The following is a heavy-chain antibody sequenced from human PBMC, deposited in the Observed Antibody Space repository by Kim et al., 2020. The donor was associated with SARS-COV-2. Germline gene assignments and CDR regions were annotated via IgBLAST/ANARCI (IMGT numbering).Heavy chain of an antibody. CDR1: GFTFSSYW. CDR2: INSDGSST. CDR3: PSTGGYSYGLYYYGMDV. J-gene: IGHJ6*02. D-gene: IGHD5-18*01. V-gene: IGHV3-74*01. Sequence: GGSLRLSCAASGFTFSSYWMHWVRQAPGKGLVWVSRINSDGSSTSYADSVKGRFTISRDNAKNTLYLQMNSLRAEDTAVYYCPSTGGYSYGLYYYGMDVWGQGTTVTVSS.